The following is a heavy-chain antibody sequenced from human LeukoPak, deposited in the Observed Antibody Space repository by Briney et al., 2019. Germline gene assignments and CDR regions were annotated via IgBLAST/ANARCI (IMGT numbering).Heavy chain of an antibody. J-gene: IGHJ5*02. Sequence: GGSLRLSCEASGFTFTNHWMTWVRQTPGKGLEWVANIKQDGSEKNYVDSVKGRFTISRDNAKNSLYLQMNSLGAEDSAVYYCARELIYGSKSYYTPWGQGTLVTVSS. V-gene: IGHV3-7*04. CDR3: ARELIYGSKSYYTP. D-gene: IGHD3-10*01. CDR1: GFTFTNHW. CDR2: IKQDGSEK.